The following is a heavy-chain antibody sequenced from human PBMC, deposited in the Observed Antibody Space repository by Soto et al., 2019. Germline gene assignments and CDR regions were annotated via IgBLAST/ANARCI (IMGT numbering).Heavy chain of an antibody. CDR1: GFTFSSYS. CDR2: ISSSSSTI. J-gene: IGHJ6*02. D-gene: IGHD3-9*01. V-gene: IGHV3-48*02. CDR3: ARVGYDILTGYSTDGMDV. Sequence: GGSLRLSCAASGFTFSSYSMNWVRQAPGKGLEWVSYISSSSSTIYYADSVKGRFTISRDNAKNSLYLQMNSLRDEDTAVYYCARVGYDILTGYSTDGMDVWGQGTTVTVS.